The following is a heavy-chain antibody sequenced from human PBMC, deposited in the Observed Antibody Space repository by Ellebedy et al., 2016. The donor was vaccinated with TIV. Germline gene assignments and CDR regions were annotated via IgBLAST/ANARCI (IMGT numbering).Heavy chain of an antibody. D-gene: IGHD3-16*02. Sequence: GESLKISCAASGFTFSSYGMHWVRQAPGKGLEWVAVIWYDGSNKYYADSVKGRFTISRDNSKNKLYLQMNSLRAEDTAVYYCARGGGLGELSPLDYYYYGMDVWGQGTTVTVSS. CDR1: GFTFSSYG. CDR2: IWYDGSNK. CDR3: ARGGGLGELSPLDYYYYGMDV. J-gene: IGHJ6*02. V-gene: IGHV3-33*08.